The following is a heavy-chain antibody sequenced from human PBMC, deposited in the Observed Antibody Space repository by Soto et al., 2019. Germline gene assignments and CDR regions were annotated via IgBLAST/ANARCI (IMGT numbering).Heavy chain of an antibody. D-gene: IGHD2-2*03. CDR3: ARLMDKTYYYYYGMDV. CDR1: GGSISSYY. CDR2: IYYSGST. J-gene: IGHJ6*02. V-gene: IGHV4-59*01. Sequence: SETLSLTCTVSGGSISSYYWSWIRQPPGKGLEWIGYIYYSGSTNYNPSLKSRVTISVDTSKNQFSLKLSSVTAADTAVYYCARLMDKTYYYYYGMDVWGQGTTVTVSS.